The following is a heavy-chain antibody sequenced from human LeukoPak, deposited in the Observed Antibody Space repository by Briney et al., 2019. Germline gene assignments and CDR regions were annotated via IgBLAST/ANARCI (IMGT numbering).Heavy chain of an antibody. J-gene: IGHJ4*02. CDR2: IRSKANSYAT. V-gene: IGHV3-73*01. CDR3: THWSDSSGYY. CDR1: GFTFSGSA. Sequence: GGSLRLSCAASGFTFSGSAMHWVRQASGKGLEWVGRIRSKANSYATAYAASVKGRFTISRDDSKNTAYLQMDSLKTEDTAVYHCTHWSDSSGYYWGQGTLVTVSS. D-gene: IGHD3-22*01.